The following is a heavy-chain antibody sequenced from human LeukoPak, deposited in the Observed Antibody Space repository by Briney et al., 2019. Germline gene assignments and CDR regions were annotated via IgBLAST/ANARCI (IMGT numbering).Heavy chain of an antibody. V-gene: IGHV3-23*01. D-gene: IGHD5-18*01. J-gene: IGHJ4*02. CDR1: GFTVSSNY. CDR3: AKSGGYSKPYYFDY. CDR2: ISGSGGST. Sequence: GGSLRLSCAASGFTVSSNYMSWVRQAPGKGLEWVSAISGSGGSTYYADSVKGRFTISRDNSKNTLYLQMNSLRAEDTAVYYCAKSGGYSKPYYFDYWGQGTLVTVSS.